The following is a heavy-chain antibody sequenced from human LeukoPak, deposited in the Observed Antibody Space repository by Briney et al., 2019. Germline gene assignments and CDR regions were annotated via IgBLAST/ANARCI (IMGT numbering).Heavy chain of an antibody. Sequence: GKSLRLPCAASGFTFSSYSMNWVRQAPGKGLEWVSSISSSSSYIYYADSVKGRFTISRDNAKNSLYLQMNSLRAEDAAVYYCARDDLRLGDYGLYPYYYYYGMDVWGQGTTVTVS. CDR3: ARDDLRLGDYGLYPYYYYYGMDV. CDR2: ISSSSSYI. D-gene: IGHD4-17*01. V-gene: IGHV3-21*01. J-gene: IGHJ6*02. CDR1: GFTFSSYS.